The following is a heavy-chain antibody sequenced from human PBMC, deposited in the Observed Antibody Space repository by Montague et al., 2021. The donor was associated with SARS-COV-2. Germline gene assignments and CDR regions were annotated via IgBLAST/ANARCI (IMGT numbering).Heavy chain of an antibody. V-gene: IGHV5-10-1*01. D-gene: IGHD1-26*01. CDR3: ARHRVGAPYYGMDV. CDR2: IDPSDSYT. Sequence: MGRIDPSDSYTNYSPSFQCHVTISADKSISTAYLQWSSLNASDTAMYYCARHRVGAPYYGMDVWGQGTTV. J-gene: IGHJ6*02.